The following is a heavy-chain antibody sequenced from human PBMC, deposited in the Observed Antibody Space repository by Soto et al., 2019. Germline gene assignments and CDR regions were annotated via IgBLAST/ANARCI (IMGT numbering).Heavy chain of an antibody. CDR3: ARDFGIVATIGRYYYYGMDV. Sequence: SETLSLTCAVYGGSFSGYYWSWIRQPPGKGLEWIGEINHSGSTNYNPSLKSRVTISVDTSKNQFFLKLSSVTAADTAVYYCARDFGIVATIGRYYYYGMDVWGQGTTVTVSS. CDR1: GGSFSGYY. CDR2: INHSGST. V-gene: IGHV4-34*01. J-gene: IGHJ6*02. D-gene: IGHD5-12*01.